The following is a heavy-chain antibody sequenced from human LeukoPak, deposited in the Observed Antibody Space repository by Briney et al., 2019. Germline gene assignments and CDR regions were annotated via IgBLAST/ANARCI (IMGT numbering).Heavy chain of an antibody. D-gene: IGHD5-12*01. CDR3: AKHRGYAFDS. Sequence: SGNLSLTCAVSSGSISDGTWWTWVREPPGKGLEWIGQIGHSGGSAYNPSLKSRVTISLDKSKSQLSLNLRSVTAADTAIYYCAKHRGYAFDSWGQGTLVTVSS. CDR2: IGHSGGS. V-gene: IGHV4-4*02. J-gene: IGHJ4*02. CDR1: SGSISDGTW.